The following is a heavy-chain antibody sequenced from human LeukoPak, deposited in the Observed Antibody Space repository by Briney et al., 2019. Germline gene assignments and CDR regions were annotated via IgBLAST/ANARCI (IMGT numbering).Heavy chain of an antibody. D-gene: IGHD5-18*01. J-gene: IGHJ4*02. Sequence: GGSLRLSCAASGFTFSSYSMNWVRQAPGKGLEWVSSISSSSSSYIYYADSVKGRFTISRDNAKNSLYLQMNSLRAEDTAVYYCASPGSVGDTGMPDYWGQGTLVTVSS. CDR1: GFTFSSYS. CDR3: ASPGSVGDTGMPDY. V-gene: IGHV3-21*01. CDR2: ISSSSSSYI.